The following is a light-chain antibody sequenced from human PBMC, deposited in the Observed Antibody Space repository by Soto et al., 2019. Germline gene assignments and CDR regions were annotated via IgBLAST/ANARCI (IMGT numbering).Light chain of an antibody. V-gene: IGLV1-47*01. Sequence: QSVLTQPPSASGTPGQRVTISCSGSSSNIGSNYVYWYQQLPGTAPKLLIYRNNQRPLGVSDRFSGSKSGTSASLAISGLRSEDEAHYYCAAWDDSLNVLFGGGTKVTVL. CDR2: RNN. J-gene: IGLJ2*01. CDR3: AAWDDSLNVL. CDR1: SSNIGSNY.